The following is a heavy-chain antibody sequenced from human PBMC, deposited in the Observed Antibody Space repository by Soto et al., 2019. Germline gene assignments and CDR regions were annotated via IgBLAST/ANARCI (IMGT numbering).Heavy chain of an antibody. CDR3: ARERYDFWSGYLPYQGYFQH. V-gene: IGHV1-3*01. D-gene: IGHD3-3*01. CDR2: INAGNGNT. CDR1: GYTFTSYA. J-gene: IGHJ1*01. Sequence: GASVKVSCKASGYTFTSYAMHWVRQASGQRLEWMGWINAGNGNTKYSQRFQGRVTITRDTSASTAYMELSSLRSEDTAVYYCARERYDFWSGYLPYQGYFQHWGQGTLVTVSS.